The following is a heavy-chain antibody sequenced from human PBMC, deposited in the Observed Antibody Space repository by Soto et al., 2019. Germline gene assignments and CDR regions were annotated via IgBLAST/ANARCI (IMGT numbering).Heavy chain of an antibody. V-gene: IGHV3-23*01. CDR1: GFTFSNSA. D-gene: IGHD2-21*01. CDR3: AKVRVGIDVDFDY. J-gene: IGHJ4*02. CDR2: IRDSDSGGST. Sequence: VGSLRLSCAASGFTFSNSAMTWVRQAPAKGLEWVSTIRDSDSGGSTFYADSVKGRFTISRDDSKNTLYLQMSSLRAEDTAMYYCAKVRVGIDVDFDYWGQGALVTVSS.